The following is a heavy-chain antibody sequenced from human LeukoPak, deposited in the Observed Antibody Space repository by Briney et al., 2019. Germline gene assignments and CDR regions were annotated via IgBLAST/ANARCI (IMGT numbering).Heavy chain of an antibody. CDR2: INPNSGCT. D-gene: IGHD3-9*01. CDR1: GYSFTGYY. Sequence: AAVKVSCQESGYSFTGYYLLWVRQAPGHGREGMGWINPNSGCTNYEQQFLRSVTMNRDTTIIQAYMALIRLRSDNTAVYYCARETEYYDIFTALGWFDPWGQGTLVTVSS. V-gene: IGHV1-2*02. CDR3: ARETEYYDIFTALGWFDP. J-gene: IGHJ5*02.